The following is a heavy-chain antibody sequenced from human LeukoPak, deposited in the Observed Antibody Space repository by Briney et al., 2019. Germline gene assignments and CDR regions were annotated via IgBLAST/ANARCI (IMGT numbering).Heavy chain of an antibody. CDR2: ISRDGSST. CDR1: GFTFSSYW. J-gene: IGHJ5*02. CDR3: ARDLMVTNWFDP. V-gene: IGHV3-74*01. Sequence: GSLRLSCAASGFTFSSYWMHWVRQGPGKGLVWVAHISRDGSSTNYADSVKGRFTISRDNARNTLYLQMNSLRAEDTALYYCARDLMVTNWFDPWGQGTLVTVTS. D-gene: IGHD2-21*02.